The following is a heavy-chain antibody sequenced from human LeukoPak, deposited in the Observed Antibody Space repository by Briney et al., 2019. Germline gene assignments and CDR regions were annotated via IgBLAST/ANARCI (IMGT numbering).Heavy chain of an antibody. D-gene: IGHD1/OR15-1a*01. CDR3: ARTEYRYNWNNNWFDP. CDR1: GGTFSSYA. CDR2: IIPIFGTA. V-gene: IGHV1-69*05. J-gene: IGHJ5*02. Sequence: SVKVSCKASGGTFSSYAISWVRQAPGQGLEWMGGIIPIFGTASYAQKFQGRVTITTDESTSTAYMELSSLRSEDTAVYYCARTEYRYNWNNNWFDPWGQGTLVTVSS.